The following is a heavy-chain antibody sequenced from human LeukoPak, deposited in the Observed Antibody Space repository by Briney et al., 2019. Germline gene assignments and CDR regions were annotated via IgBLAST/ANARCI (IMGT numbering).Heavy chain of an antibody. CDR2: IIPIFGTA. CDR1: GGTFSSYA. D-gene: IGHD6-13*01. J-gene: IGHJ4*02. Sequence: SVKVSCKASGGTFSSYAISWVRQAPGQGLEWMGGIIPIFGTANYAQKFQGRVTITADESTSTAYMEPSSLRSEDTAVYYCARVLGSPQDSSPKYYFDYWGQGTLVTVSS. V-gene: IGHV1-69*13. CDR3: ARVLGSPQDSSPKYYFDY.